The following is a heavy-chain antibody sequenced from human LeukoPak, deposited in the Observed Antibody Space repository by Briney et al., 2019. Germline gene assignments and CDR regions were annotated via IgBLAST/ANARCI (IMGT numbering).Heavy chain of an antibody. J-gene: IGHJ5*02. CDR1: GGSISSGSYY. V-gene: IGHV4-61*02. CDR3: ARGYCSGGSCYRSNWFDP. Sequence: SQTLSLTCTVSGGSISSGSYYRSWIRQPAGKGLEWIGRIYTSGSTNYNPSLKSRVTISVDTSKNQFSLKLSSVTAADTAVYYCARGYCSGGSCYRSNWFDPWGQGTLVTVSS. CDR2: IYTSGST. D-gene: IGHD2-15*01.